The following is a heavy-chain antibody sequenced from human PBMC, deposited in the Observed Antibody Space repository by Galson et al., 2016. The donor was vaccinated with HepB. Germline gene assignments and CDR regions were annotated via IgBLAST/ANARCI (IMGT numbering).Heavy chain of an antibody. D-gene: IGHD6-19*01. J-gene: IGHJ4*02. CDR1: GFTFRTCA. CDR3: AKDGKGSSGWYVDY. Sequence: SLRLSCAASGFTFRTCAMSWVRQAPGKGLEWVSAISGSGRSTYYADSVKGRFTIARDNSKNTLYLQMNSLRADDTAVYYCAKDGKGSSGWYVDYWGQGTLVTVSS. V-gene: IGHV3-23*01. CDR2: ISGSGRST.